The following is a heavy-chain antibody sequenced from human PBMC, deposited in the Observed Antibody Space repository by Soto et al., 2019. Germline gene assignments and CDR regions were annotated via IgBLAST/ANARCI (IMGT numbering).Heavy chain of an antibody. CDR1: GGSMSSHY. J-gene: IGHJ4*02. D-gene: IGHD2-2*01. V-gene: IGHV4-59*11. CDR3: ARGTSGWDYFDY. Sequence: SETLXLTCTVSGGSMSSHYWSWIRQPPGKGLECIGYIYYTGNTNYSPSLKSRVSISVDTSKNQFSLKLSSVTAADTAVYYCARGTSGWDYFDYWGQGALVTVSS. CDR2: IYYTGNT.